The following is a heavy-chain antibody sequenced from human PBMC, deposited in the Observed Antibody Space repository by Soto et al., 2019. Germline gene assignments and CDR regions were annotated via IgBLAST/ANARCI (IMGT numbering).Heavy chain of an antibody. Sequence: QVQLQESGPGLVKPSQTLSLTCTVSGGSISSGDYYWSWIRQPPGKGLEWIGYIYYSGSTYYNPSLKSRVTISVDASKNQVSLKLSSVTAADTAVYYCARDDEGTAAAGTLYYWGQGTLVTVSS. CDR1: GGSISSGDYY. D-gene: IGHD6-13*01. CDR3: ARDDEGTAAAGTLYY. CDR2: IYYSGST. V-gene: IGHV4-30-4*01. J-gene: IGHJ4*02.